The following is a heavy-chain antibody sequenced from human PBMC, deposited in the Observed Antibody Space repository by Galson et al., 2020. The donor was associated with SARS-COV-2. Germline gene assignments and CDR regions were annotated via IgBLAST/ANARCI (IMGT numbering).Heavy chain of an antibody. CDR1: GFTFDDYA. Sequence: SLKISCAASGFTFDDYAMHWVRQAPGKGLEWVSGISWNSGSIGYADSVKGRFTISRDNAKNSLYLQMNSLRAKDTALYYCAKALGTYYYDSSGYDDWGQGTLVTVSS. J-gene: IGHJ4*02. D-gene: IGHD3-22*01. CDR2: ISWNSGSI. CDR3: AKALGTYYYDSSGYDD. V-gene: IGHV3-9*01.